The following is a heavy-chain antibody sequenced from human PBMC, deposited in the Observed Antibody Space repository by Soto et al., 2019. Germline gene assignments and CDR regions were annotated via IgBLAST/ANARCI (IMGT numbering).Heavy chain of an antibody. CDR3: ASGLEWFDP. CDR2: IIPMFGAA. Sequence: QVQLVQSGAEVKKPGSSVKVSCKASGGTFSSYTISWVRQAPGQGLEWVGGIIPMFGAANYGQKFQGRVTITADESTSTAYTSTAYVELSSVRSEDTAVDYCASGLEWFDPWGQGTLVTVSS. V-gene: IGHV1-69*12. CDR1: GGTFSSYT. D-gene: IGHD1-1*01. J-gene: IGHJ5*02.